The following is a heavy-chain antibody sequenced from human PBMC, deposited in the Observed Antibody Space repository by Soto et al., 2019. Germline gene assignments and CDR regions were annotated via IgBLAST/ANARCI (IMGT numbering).Heavy chain of an antibody. CDR3: ARDPPSGTTLDWFDS. CDR2: ISSSGSFM. V-gene: IGHV3-21*01. CDR1: GFTFSSDS. J-gene: IGHJ5*01. Sequence: EVQLVESGGGLVKPGGSLRLSCAASGFTFSSDSMGWVRQAPEKGLEWVASISSSGSFMNYADSVKGRFTISRDNAKNSLYLQMRSLKDEDTAVYYCARDPPSGTTLDWFDSWGQGTLVTVSS. D-gene: IGHD1-7*01.